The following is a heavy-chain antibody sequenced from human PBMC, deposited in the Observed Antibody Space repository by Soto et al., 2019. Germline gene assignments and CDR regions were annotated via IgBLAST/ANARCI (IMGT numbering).Heavy chain of an antibody. Sequence: ASVKVSCKASGFTFTSSAVQWVRQARGQRLEWIGWIVVGSGNTNYAQKFQERVTITRDMSTSTAYMELSSLRSEDTAVYYCAAVKIGYCSSTSRFPYCYYGRYVWG. D-gene: IGHD2-2*01. CDR2: IVVGSGNT. CDR3: AAVKIGYCSSTSRFPYCYYGRYV. V-gene: IGHV1-58*01. CDR1: GFTFTSSA. J-gene: IGHJ6*02.